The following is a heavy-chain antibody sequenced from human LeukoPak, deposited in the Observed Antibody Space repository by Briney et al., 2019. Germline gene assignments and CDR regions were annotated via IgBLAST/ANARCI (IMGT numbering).Heavy chain of an antibody. V-gene: IGHV4-4*07. D-gene: IGHD6-6*01. Sequence: SETLSLTCTVSGGSISSYYWSWLRQPAGKGLEWIGRIYTSGSTNYNPSLKSRVTMSVDTSKNQFSLKLSSVTAADTAVYYCASGLQSSPRGAFDIWGQGTMVTVSS. CDR2: IYTSGST. J-gene: IGHJ3*02. CDR1: GGSISSYY. CDR3: ASGLQSSPRGAFDI.